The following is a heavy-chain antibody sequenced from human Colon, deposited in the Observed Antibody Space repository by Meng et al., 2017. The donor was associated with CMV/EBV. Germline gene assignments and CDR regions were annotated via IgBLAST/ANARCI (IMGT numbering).Heavy chain of an antibody. J-gene: IGHJ4*02. Sequence: GGSLRLSCAASGFTFSSYDMHWVRHATGKGLEWVSAIGTAGDTYYPGSVKGRFTISRENAKNSLYLQMNSLRAGDTAVYYCARVVFYSSSSFFDYWGQGTLVTVSS. CDR3: ARVVFYSSSSFFDY. CDR2: IGTAGDT. V-gene: IGHV3-13*01. CDR1: GFTFSSYD. D-gene: IGHD6-6*01.